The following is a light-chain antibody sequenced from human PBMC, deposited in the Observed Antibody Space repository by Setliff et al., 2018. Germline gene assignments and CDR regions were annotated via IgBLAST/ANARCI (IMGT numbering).Light chain of an antibody. J-gene: IGLJ1*01. CDR3: TSYTSSRTYV. CDR1: SSDIGGYNY. Sequence: QSVLTQPASVSGSPGQSITISCTGTSSDIGGYNYVSWYQQHPGKAPKFMIYEVSNRPSGVSNRFSGSKSGNTASLTISGLQAEDEADYYCTSYTSSRTYVFGTGTKVTVL. CDR2: EVS. V-gene: IGLV2-14*01.